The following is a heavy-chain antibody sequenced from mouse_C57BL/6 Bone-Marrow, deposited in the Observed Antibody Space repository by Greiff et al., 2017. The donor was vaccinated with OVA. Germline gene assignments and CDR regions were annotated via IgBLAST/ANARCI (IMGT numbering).Heavy chain of an antibody. Sequence: EVKLMESGGGLVQPQGSLKLSCAASGFSFNTYAMNWVRQAPGKGLEWVARIRSKSNNYATYYADSVKDRFTISRDDSESMLYLQMNNLNTEDTAMYYWVRHRDGWDYDEGWAMDYWGQGTSVTVSS. V-gene: IGHV10-1*01. CDR2: IRSKSNNYAT. CDR1: GFSFNTYA. J-gene: IGHJ4*01. D-gene: IGHD2-4*01. CDR3: VRHRDGWDYDEGWAMDY.